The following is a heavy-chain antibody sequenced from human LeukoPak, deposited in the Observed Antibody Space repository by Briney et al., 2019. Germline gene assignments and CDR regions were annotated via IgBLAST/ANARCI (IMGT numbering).Heavy chain of an antibody. D-gene: IGHD6-13*01. CDR1: GYSISSGYY. J-gene: IGHJ2*01. CDR3: ARLPYSSSWAYWYFDL. CDR2: IYHSGST. Sequence: PSETLSLTCAVSGYSISSGYYWGWIRQPLGKGLEWIGSIYHSGSTYYNPSLKSRVTISVETSKNQFSLKLSSVTAADTAVYYCARLPYSSSWAYWYFDLWGRGTLVTVSS. V-gene: IGHV4-38-2*01.